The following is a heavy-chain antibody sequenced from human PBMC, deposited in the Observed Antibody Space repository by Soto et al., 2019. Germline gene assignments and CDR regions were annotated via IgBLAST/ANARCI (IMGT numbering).Heavy chain of an antibody. Sequence: GGSLRLSCAASGFTFSSYDMHWVRQATGKGLEWVSAIGTAGDTYYPGSVKGRFTISRENAKNSLYLQMNSLRAGDTAVYYCASGLYSSGWFDYWGQGTLVTVSS. D-gene: IGHD6-19*01. V-gene: IGHV3-13*01. CDR3: ASGLYSSGWFDY. CDR1: GFTFSSYD. J-gene: IGHJ4*02. CDR2: IGTAGDT.